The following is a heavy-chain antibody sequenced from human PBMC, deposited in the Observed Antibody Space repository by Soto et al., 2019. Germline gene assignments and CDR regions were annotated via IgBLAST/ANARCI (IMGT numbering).Heavy chain of an antibody. J-gene: IGHJ4*02. CDR1: GGSISSGDYY. Sequence: PSETLSLTCTVSGGSISSGDYYWSWIRQPPGKGLEWIGYIYYSGSTYYNPTLKSRVYISVDTSKNQFSLNLTSVTAADTAVYYCARDPRHDYRSGYPDYCGQGTLVTSPQ. CDR2: IYYSGST. CDR3: ARDPRHDYRSGYPDY. V-gene: IGHV4-30-4*01. D-gene: IGHD3-3*01.